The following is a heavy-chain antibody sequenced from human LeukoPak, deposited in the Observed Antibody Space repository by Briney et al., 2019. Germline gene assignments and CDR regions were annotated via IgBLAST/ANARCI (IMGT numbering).Heavy chain of an antibody. CDR2: IKQDGSEK. Sequence: QPGGSLRLSYTASGFTFNTYWMNWVRQAPGKGLEWVANIKQDGSEKFYVDSVKGRFTISRDNAKNSLLLQMNSLRAEDTAVYYCARDHFDLWGRGTLVAVST. J-gene: IGHJ2*01. CDR3: ARDHFDL. V-gene: IGHV3-7*01. CDR1: GFTFNTYW.